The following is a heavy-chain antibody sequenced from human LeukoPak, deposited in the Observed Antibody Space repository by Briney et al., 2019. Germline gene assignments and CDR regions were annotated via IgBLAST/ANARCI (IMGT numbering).Heavy chain of an antibody. CDR1: GGSISSYY. J-gene: IGHJ4*02. D-gene: IGHD5-18*01. V-gene: IGHV4-59*01. CDR2: IYNSGSS. Sequence: SETLSLTCTVPGGSISSYYWSWIRQPPGKGLEWIGYIYNSGSSNYNPSLKSRVTISVDTSKNQFSLKLTSVTAADTAMYYCASGYTAMVIDYWGQGTLVTVSS. CDR3: ASGYTAMVIDY.